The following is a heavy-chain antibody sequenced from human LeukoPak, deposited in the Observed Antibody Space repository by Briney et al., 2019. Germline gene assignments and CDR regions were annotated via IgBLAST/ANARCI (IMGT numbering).Heavy chain of an antibody. CDR3: ASRFKDCSGGSCCLYYFDY. J-gene: IGHJ4*02. CDR1: GFTFSNYN. CDR2: ISSSSSYI. D-gene: IGHD2-15*01. V-gene: IGHV3-21*01. Sequence: KPGGSLRLSCAASGFTFSNYNMNWVRQAPGKGLEWVSFISSSSSYIYYADSVEGRFTISRDNAKNSLYLQMNSLRAEDTALYYCASRFKDCSGGSCCLYYFDYWGQGTLVTVSS.